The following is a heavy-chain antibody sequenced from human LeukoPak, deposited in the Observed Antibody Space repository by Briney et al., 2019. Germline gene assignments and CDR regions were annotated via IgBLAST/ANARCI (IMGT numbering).Heavy chain of an antibody. D-gene: IGHD4/OR15-4a*01. CDR1: GFIFSSYG. V-gene: IGHV3-30*02. J-gene: IGHJ3*02. CDR2: IRYDGSRK. Sequence: GGSLRLSCAASGFIFSSYGMHWVRQAPDKGLEWVTFIRYDGSRKYYADSVKGRFTISRDNSKNTLYLRMNSLRAEDTAMYYCAKVSLNMVNDAFDIWGQGTMVSVSS. CDR3: AKVSLNMVNDAFDI.